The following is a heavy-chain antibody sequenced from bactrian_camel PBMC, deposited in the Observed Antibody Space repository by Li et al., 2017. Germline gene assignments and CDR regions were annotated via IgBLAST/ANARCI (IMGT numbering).Heavy chain of an antibody. V-gene: IGHV3S42*01. Sequence: VQLVESGGGLVQPGGSLRLSCTASGFSFALASMSWVRQAPGQGFEWVSTISLRGTYKTYADVVKGRFTISKDNAKNTLYLQMNSLKPEDTATYYCAAENVVVVTAIPAGAYWGQGTQVTVS. CDR1: GFSFALAS. D-gene: IGHD2*01. CDR2: ISLRGTYK. CDR3: AAENVVVVTAIPAGAY. J-gene: IGHJ4*01.